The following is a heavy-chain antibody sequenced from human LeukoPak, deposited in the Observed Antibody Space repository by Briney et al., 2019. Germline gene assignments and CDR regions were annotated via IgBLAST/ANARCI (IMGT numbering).Heavy chain of an antibody. V-gene: IGHV1-46*01. CDR3: ARDGAGWSRDY. Sequence: ASVKVSCKASGYIFTSYYMHWVRQAPGQGLEWMGIIIPSGGSTSYAQKFQGRVTMTRDTSTSTVYMELGSLRSEDTAVYYCARDGAGWSRDYWGQGTLVTVSS. CDR1: GYIFTSYY. D-gene: IGHD6-19*01. J-gene: IGHJ4*02. CDR2: IIPSGGST.